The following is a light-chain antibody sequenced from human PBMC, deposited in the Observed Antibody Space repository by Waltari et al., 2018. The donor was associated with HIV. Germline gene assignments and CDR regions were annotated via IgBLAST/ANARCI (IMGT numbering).Light chain of an antibody. J-gene: IGLJ3*02. CDR2: YKSDSDE. CDR1: SGVNVGHYR. V-gene: IGLV5-45*03. CDR3: MIWYGNIWV. Sequence: QAVLTQPSSLSASPGASASLTCTLRSGVNVGHYRIYWYQQKPWSPPRYLLRYKSDSDEQVGSGVPSRFSGSTDVPANAGNLVISGLQSEEEADYYCMIWYGNIWVFGGGTRLTVL.